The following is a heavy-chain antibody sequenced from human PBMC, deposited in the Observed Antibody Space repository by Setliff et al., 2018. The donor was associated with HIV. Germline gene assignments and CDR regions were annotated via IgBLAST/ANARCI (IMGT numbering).Heavy chain of an antibody. CDR3: ARITSPYNNTWFPALF. V-gene: IGHV5-10-1*01. CDR2: IDPGDSYT. CDR1: GYNFTTYW. Sequence: GESLKISCKTSGYNFTTYWITWVRQMPGKGLEWMGRIDPGDSYTDHSPSLRGHVSISADSSISTAYLQWSSLKASDTAMYYCARITSPYNNTWFPALFWGQGTLVTVSS. D-gene: IGHD3-16*01. J-gene: IGHJ4*02.